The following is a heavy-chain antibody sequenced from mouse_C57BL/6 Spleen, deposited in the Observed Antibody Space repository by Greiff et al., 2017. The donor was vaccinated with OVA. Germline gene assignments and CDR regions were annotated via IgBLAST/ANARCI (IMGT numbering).Heavy chain of an antibody. CDR3: ASIYYDYDGGAWFAY. V-gene: IGHV5-16*01. J-gene: IGHJ3*01. CDR1: GFTFSDYY. D-gene: IGHD2-4*01. Sequence: EVQVVESEGGLVQPGSSMKLSCTASGFTFSDYYMAWVRQVPEKGLEWVANINYDGSSTYYLDSLKSRFIISRDNAKNILYLQMSSLKSEDTATYYCASIYYDYDGGAWFAYWGQGTLVTVSA. CDR2: INYDGSST.